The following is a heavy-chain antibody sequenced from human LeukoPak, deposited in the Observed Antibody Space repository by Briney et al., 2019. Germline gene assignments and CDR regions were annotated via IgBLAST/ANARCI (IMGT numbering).Heavy chain of an antibody. Sequence: GGSLRLSCAASGFTFDDYAMHWVRQAPGKGLEWVSGISWNSGRIAYADSVKGRFTISRDNAKNSLYLQMNSPRAEDTALYYCAKDEGSSSWYYFYYWGQGTLVTVSS. CDR2: ISWNSGRI. D-gene: IGHD6-13*01. V-gene: IGHV3-9*01. CDR3: AKDEGSSSWYYFYY. J-gene: IGHJ4*02. CDR1: GFTFDDYA.